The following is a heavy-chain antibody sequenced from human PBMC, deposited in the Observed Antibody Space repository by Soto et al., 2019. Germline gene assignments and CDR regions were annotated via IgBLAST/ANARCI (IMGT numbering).Heavy chain of an antibody. CDR2: INTDNGNT. CDR3: ARSRVRGGYYFDY. CDR1: GYTFTTYA. D-gene: IGHD3-10*01. V-gene: IGHV1-3*04. J-gene: IGHJ4*02. Sequence: QVQVVQSGAEVKKPGASVTVSCKASGYTFTTYAIHWVRQAPGQSLEWMGWINTDNGNTYYSQKMQARVTITRDTSASTAYMELSRLRSEDKAVYYCARSRVRGGYYFDYWGQGALVTVSS.